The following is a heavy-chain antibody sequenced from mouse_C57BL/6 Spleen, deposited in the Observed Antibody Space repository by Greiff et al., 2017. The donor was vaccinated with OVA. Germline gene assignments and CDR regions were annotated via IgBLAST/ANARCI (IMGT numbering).Heavy chain of an antibody. CDR3: ARGGGYYGSSYWYFDV. CDR2: ISYDGSN. CDR1: GYSITSGYY. D-gene: IGHD1-1*01. V-gene: IGHV3-6*01. Sequence: ESGPGLVKPSQSLSLTCSVTGYSITSGYYWNWIRQFPGNQLEWMGYISYDGSNNYNPSLKNRISITRDTSKNQFFLKLNSVTTEDTATYYCARGGGYYGSSYWYFDVWGTGTTVTVSS. J-gene: IGHJ1*03.